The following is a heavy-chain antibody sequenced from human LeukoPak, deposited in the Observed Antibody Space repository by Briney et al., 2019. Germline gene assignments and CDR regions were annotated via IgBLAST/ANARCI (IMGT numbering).Heavy chain of an antibody. CDR3: VKDNEAGGSPFDR. CDR1: GVILRSHG. Sequence: PGGSLRLSGSASGVILRSHGMHWVRQAPGKGLEYVSRISDNGGSTYYADSVKGRFTISRDNSKNTLYLQMSSLRAVDTAVYYCVKDNEAGGSPFDRWGQGTLVTVSS. V-gene: IGHV3-64D*06. D-gene: IGHD1-1*01. J-gene: IGHJ4*02. CDR2: ISDNGGST.